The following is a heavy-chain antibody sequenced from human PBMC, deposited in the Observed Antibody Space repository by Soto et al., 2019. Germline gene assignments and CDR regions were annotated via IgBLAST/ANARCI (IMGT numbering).Heavy chain of an antibody. V-gene: IGHV3-21*01. CDR1: GFTFSSYS. CDR3: ARVLGCSSTSCYHDAFDI. J-gene: IGHJ3*02. Sequence: EVQLVESGGGLVKPGGSLRLSCAASGFTFSSYSMNWVRQAPGKGLEWVSSISSRSTYIYYADSVKGRFTFSRDNAKNSLYLQMNSLRAEDTAVYYCARVLGCSSTSCYHDAFDIWGQGTMVTVSS. D-gene: IGHD2-2*01. CDR2: ISSRSTYI.